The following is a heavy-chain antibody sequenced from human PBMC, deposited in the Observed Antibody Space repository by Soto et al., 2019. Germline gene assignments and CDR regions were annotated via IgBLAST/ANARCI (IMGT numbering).Heavy chain of an antibody. J-gene: IGHJ4*02. CDR2: IWYDGSNK. CDR1: GFTFSSYG. Sequence: QVQLVESGGGVVQPGRSLRLSCAASGFTFSSYGIHWVRQAPGKGLEWVAVIWYDGSNKYYADSVKGRFTISRDNSKNTLYLQMNRLRAEDTAVYYCAKNAYCSGGSCYRALSYWGQGTLVTVSS. D-gene: IGHD2-15*01. CDR3: AKNAYCSGGSCYRALSY. V-gene: IGHV3-33*06.